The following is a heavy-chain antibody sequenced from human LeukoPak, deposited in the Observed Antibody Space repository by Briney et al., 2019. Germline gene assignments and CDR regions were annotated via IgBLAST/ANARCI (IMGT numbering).Heavy chain of an antibody. D-gene: IGHD2-15*01. Sequence: PGGSLRLSCAASGFTFSRDSMNWVRQAPGKGLEWVSYISSSSSTIYYADSVKGRFTISRDNAKNSLYLQMNSLRAEDTAVYYCATLSTGIVVGVFDYWGQGTLVTVSS. V-gene: IGHV3-48*01. CDR2: ISSSSSTI. CDR3: ATLSTGIVVGVFDY. CDR1: GFTFSRDS. J-gene: IGHJ4*02.